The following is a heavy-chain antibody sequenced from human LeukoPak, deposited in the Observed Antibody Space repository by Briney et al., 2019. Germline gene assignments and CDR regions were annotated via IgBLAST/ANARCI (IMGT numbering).Heavy chain of an antibody. J-gene: IGHJ4*02. Sequence: GGSLRLSCAASGFTFSTSWMSWVRQSPGKGLEWVANMSPDGSVKNYVDPMKGRFTISRDNAKSSLYLEMNRLRAEDTAIYYCARDPAYGAVDYWGQGTLVTVSS. CDR1: GFTFSTSW. CDR2: MSPDGSVK. D-gene: IGHD4-17*01. V-gene: IGHV3-7*01. CDR3: ARDPAYGAVDY.